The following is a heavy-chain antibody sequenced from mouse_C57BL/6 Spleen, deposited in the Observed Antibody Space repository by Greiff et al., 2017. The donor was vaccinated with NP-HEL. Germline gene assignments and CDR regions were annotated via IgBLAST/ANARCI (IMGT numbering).Heavy chain of an antibody. D-gene: IGHD2-3*01. Sequence: EVKLVESGPGMVKPSQSLSLTCTVTGYSITSGYDWHWIRHFPGNKLEWMGYISYSGSTNYNPSLKSRISITHDTSKNHFFLKLNSVTTEDTATYYCARNFDGLNFDYWGQGTTLTVSS. V-gene: IGHV3-1*01. CDR1: GYSITSGYD. CDR3: ARNFDGLNFDY. CDR2: ISYSGST. J-gene: IGHJ2*01.